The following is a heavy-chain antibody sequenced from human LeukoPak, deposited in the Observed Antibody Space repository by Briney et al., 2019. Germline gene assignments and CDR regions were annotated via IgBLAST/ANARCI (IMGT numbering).Heavy chain of an antibody. CDR3: ARPVLGDSSGYFDY. CDR1: GGSISSGDYY. J-gene: IGHJ4*02. CDR2: IYYSGST. V-gene: IGHV4-30-4*01. D-gene: IGHD3-22*01. Sequence: SQTLSLTCTVSGGSISSGDYYWSWIRQPSGKGLEWIGYIYYSGSTYYNPSLKSRVTISVDTSKNQFSLKLSSVTAADTAVYYCARPVLGDSSGYFDYWGQGTLVTVSS.